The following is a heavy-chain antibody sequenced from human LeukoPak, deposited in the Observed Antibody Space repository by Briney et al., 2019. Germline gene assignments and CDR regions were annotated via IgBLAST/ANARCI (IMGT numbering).Heavy chain of an antibody. Sequence: ASVKVSCKASGYTFTSYDINWVRQATGQGLEWMGWMNPNSGNTGYAQKFQGRVTITADKSTSTAYMELSSLRSEDTAVYSCARAIAAAGTGFDYWGQGTLVTVSS. CDR3: ARAIAAAGTGFDY. CDR1: GYTFTSYD. V-gene: IGHV1-8*03. D-gene: IGHD6-13*01. J-gene: IGHJ4*02. CDR2: MNPNSGNT.